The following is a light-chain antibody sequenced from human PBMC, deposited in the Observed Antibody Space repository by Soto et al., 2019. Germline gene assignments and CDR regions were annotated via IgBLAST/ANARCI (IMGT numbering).Light chain of an antibody. J-gene: IGKJ1*01. CDR2: AAS. V-gene: IGKV1-8*01. CDR1: HGISSY. Sequence: AIRMTQSPSSFSASTGDRFTVTCRASHGISSYLAWYQKRQGKAPKLLIYAASTLQSGVPSRLRGSGYGTDLTITISCMQYEDFETYYCQQYYSYPPTFGHGTKVDIK. CDR3: QQYYSYPPT.